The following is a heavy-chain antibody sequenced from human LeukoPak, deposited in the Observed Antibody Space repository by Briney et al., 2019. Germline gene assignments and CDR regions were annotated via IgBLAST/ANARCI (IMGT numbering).Heavy chain of an antibody. CDR3: ARDLRDGYNFLSDY. CDR1: GYTFTGYY. V-gene: IGHV1-2*02. J-gene: IGHJ4*02. D-gene: IGHD5-12*01. Sequence: ASVKVSCKASGYTFTGYYMHWVRRAPGQGLEWMGWINPNSGGTNYAQKFQGRVTMTRDTSISTAYMELSRLRSDDTAVYYCARDLRDGYNFLSDYWGQGTLVTVSS. CDR2: INPNSGGT.